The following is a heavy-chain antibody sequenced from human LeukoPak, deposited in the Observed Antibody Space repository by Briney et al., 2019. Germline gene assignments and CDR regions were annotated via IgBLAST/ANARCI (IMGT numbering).Heavy chain of an antibody. CDR2: IKPNSGGT. D-gene: IGHD1-26*01. V-gene: IGHV1-2*02. CDR3: ARGSIVGATFDYFDY. Sequence: EASVKVSCKASGYTFTGYYIHWVRQAPGQGLEWMGWIKPNSGGTNYAQKFQGRVTMTRDTSISTAYMELSRLRSDDTAVYCCARGSIVGATFDYFDYWGQGTLVTVSS. J-gene: IGHJ4*02. CDR1: GYTFTGYY.